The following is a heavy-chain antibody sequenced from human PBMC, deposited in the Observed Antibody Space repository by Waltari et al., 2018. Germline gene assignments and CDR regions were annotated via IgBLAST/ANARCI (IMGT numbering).Heavy chain of an antibody. CDR3: AKKGMGSLDAFDI. J-gene: IGHJ3*02. D-gene: IGHD1-26*01. V-gene: IGHV3-23*01. Sequence: EVQLLESGGGLVQPGGSLRLSCAASGLTFTTYAMAWVRQAPGKGLEWVSGMSGNSGRTYYADSVKGRFTISRDNSKNTVSLEMNSLRAEDTALYYCAKKGMGSLDAFDIWGQGTMVTVSS. CDR2: MSGNSGRT. CDR1: GLTFTTYA.